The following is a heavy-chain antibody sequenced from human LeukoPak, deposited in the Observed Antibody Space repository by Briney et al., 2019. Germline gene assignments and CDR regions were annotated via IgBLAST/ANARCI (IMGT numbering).Heavy chain of an antibody. D-gene: IGHD3-10*01. CDR2: INPNSGGT. Sequence: GASVKVSCKASGYTFTGYYMHWVRQAPGQGLEWTGWINPNSGGTNYAQKFQGWVTMTRDTSISTAYMELSRLRSDDTAVYYCVRGRERGFGELSWFDPWGQGTLVTVSS. J-gene: IGHJ5*02. V-gene: IGHV1-2*04. CDR3: VRGRERGFGELSWFDP. CDR1: GYTFTGYY.